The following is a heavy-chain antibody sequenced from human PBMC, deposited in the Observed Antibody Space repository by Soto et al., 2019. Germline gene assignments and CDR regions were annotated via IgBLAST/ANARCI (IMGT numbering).Heavy chain of an antibody. D-gene: IGHD3-10*01. Sequence: GGSLRLSCAASGFIFSNEWMTWVRQTPGKGLECVANIKQDGSEKYYLDSVKGRFTIARDNAKNSLYLQMNSLRADDTAVYYCARGNTIDVWGQGTTVTVSS. J-gene: IGHJ6*02. CDR3: ARGNTIDV. V-gene: IGHV3-7*04. CDR2: IKQDGSEK. CDR1: GFIFSNEW.